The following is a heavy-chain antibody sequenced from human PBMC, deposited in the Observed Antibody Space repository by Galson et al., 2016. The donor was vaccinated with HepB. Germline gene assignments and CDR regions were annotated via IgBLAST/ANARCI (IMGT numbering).Heavy chain of an antibody. CDR1: GGSISSTDFY. D-gene: IGHD3-22*01. CDR2: ISCSGST. V-gene: IGHV4-39*01. CDR3: ARRSITTMHV. J-gene: IGHJ6*02. Sequence: ATLSLTCTVSGGSISSTDFYWGWIRQPPGKGLEWIGTISCSGSTYYNPSLKSRVTISADTSKNQLSLKMSSVTAADTAVYYCARRSITTMHVWGQGTTVTVSS.